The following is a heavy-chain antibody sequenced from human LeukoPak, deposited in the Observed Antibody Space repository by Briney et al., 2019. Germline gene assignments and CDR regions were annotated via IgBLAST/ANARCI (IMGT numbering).Heavy chain of an antibody. CDR2: IYYSGST. V-gene: IGHV4-39*07. D-gene: IGHD6-6*01. CDR3: ARTPECSSSPYYYMDV. J-gene: IGHJ6*03. Sequence: SETLSLTCTVSGGSISSSSYYWGWIRQPPGKGLEWIGSIYYSGSTYYNPSLKSRVTISVDTSKNQFSLKLSSVTAADTAVYYCARTPECSSSPYYYMDVWGKGTTVTVSS. CDR1: GGSISSSSYY.